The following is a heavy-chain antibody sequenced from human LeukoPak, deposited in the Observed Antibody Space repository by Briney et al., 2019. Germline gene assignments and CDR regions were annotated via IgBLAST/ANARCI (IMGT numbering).Heavy chain of an antibody. CDR1: GGSFSDYY. D-gene: IGHD3-22*01. Sequence: SETLSLTCAVYGGSFSDYYWSSFRQPPGKGLEWIGEISHSGSTNYNPSLKSRVTISVDTSKNQFSLKLSSVTAADTAVYYCAYSSDFQQHWGQGTLVTVSS. J-gene: IGHJ1*01. CDR3: AYSSDFQQH. CDR2: ISHSGST. V-gene: IGHV4-34*01.